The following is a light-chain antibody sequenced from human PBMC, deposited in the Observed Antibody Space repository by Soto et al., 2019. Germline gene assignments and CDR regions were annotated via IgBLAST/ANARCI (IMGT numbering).Light chain of an antibody. CDR3: QKYNTAPYT. CDR2: AAS. V-gene: IGKV1-27*01. Sequence: DFPMTQSPSSLSASLGDTVTLTCRASQGFTNYLACYQQKPGKAPNLLTYAASTLQSGVPPRFSGSGSGTHFTLTISSLQPEDAATYYCQKYNTAPYTFGQGTRLEIK. CDR1: QGFTNY. J-gene: IGKJ5*01.